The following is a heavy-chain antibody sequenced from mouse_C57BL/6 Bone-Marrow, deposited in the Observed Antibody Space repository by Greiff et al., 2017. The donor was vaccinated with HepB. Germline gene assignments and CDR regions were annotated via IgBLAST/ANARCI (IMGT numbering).Heavy chain of an antibody. Sequence: VKLVESGPGLVQPSQSLSITCTVSGFSLTSYGVHWVRQSPGKGLEWLGVIWSGGSTDYNAAFISRLSISKDNSKSQVFFKMNSLQADDTAIYYCARNWVNYYGSSYQYFDVWGTGTTVTVSS. CDR2: IWSGGST. V-gene: IGHV2-2*01. CDR3: ARNWVNYYGSSYQYFDV. J-gene: IGHJ1*03. D-gene: IGHD1-1*01. CDR1: GFSLTSYG.